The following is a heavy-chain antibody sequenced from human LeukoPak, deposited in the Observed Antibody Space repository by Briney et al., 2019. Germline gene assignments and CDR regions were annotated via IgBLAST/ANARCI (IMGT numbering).Heavy chain of an antibody. Sequence: GGSLRLSCAASGFIFDDYAMHWVRQAPGKGLEWVSGISWNSGSIGYADSVKGRFTISRDNAKNSLYLQMNSLRAEDTALYYCAKDRGIAAAGHWFDPWGQGTLVTVSS. V-gene: IGHV3-9*01. CDR3: AKDRGIAAAGHWFDP. CDR2: ISWNSGSI. D-gene: IGHD6-13*01. J-gene: IGHJ5*02. CDR1: GFIFDDYA.